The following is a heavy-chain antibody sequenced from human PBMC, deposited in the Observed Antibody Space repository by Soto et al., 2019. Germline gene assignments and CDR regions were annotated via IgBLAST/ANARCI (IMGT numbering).Heavy chain of an antibody. J-gene: IGHJ4*02. CDR1: GFTLSSYA. CDR2: ISGSGFTT. Sequence: EMQLLESGGDLVQPGGSLRLSCVASGFTLSSYAMTWVRQAPGKGLEYVSSISGSGFTTYDADSMKGRFTISRDNSKNTLYLQMNSLRAEDTAVYYCAQGLDCSGGSCYNYWGQGTLVTVSS. V-gene: IGHV3-23*01. D-gene: IGHD2-15*01. CDR3: AQGLDCSGGSCYNY.